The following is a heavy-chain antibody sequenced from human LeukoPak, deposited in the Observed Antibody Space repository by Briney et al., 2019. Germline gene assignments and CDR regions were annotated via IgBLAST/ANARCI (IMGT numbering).Heavy chain of an antibody. CDR2: IYYSGST. V-gene: IGHV4-59*08. D-gene: IGHD5-12*01. CDR1: GGSISSYY. CDR3: ASNIVATIQYYYYGMDV. J-gene: IGHJ6*02. Sequence: PSETLSLTCTVSGGSISSYYWSWIRQPPGKGLEWIGYIYYSGSTNYNPSLKSRVTISVDTSKNQFSLKLSSVTAADTAVYYCASNIVATIQYYYYGMDVWGQGTTVTVSS.